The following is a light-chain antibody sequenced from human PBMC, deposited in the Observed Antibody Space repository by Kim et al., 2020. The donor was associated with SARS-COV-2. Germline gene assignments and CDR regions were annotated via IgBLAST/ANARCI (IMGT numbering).Light chain of an antibody. CDR2: GKN. CDR3: NSRASGGNPWV. J-gene: IGLJ3*02. Sequence: SSELTQDPAVSVALGQTVRITCQGDSLKDNYASWYQQKPGQAPVLVIYGKNNRPSGIPDRFSGFRSGGTASLTITGTQAEDEADYYCNSRASGGNPWVFGGGTQLTVL. CDR1: SLKDNY. V-gene: IGLV3-19*01.